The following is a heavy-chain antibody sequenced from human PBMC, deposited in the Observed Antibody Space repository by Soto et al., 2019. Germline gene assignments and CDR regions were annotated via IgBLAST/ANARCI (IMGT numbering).Heavy chain of an antibody. CDR3: AKGALITMIVVVSFDYYFDY. CDR2: ISGSGGST. V-gene: IGHV3-23*01. CDR1: GFTFSSYA. Sequence: EVQLLASGGGLVQPGGSLRLSCAASGFTFSSYAMSWVRQAPGKGLEWVSAISGSGGSTYYADSVKGRFTISRDNSKNTLYLQMNSLRAEDTAVYYCAKGALITMIVVVSFDYYFDYWGQGTLVTVSS. D-gene: IGHD3-22*01. J-gene: IGHJ4*02.